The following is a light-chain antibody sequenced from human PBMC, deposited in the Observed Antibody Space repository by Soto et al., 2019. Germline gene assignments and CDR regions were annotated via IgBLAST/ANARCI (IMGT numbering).Light chain of an antibody. J-gene: IGKJ1*01. Sequence: EIVMTQSPATLSVSPGERATLSCRASRSVSSNLAWYQQKPGQAPRLLIYGASTRATGIPARFSGSGSGTEFTLTISSLQSEDFAVYYCQQYNNWPPRETFGQGTKVEIK. CDR3: QQYNNWPPRET. V-gene: IGKV3-15*01. CDR2: GAS. CDR1: RSVSSN.